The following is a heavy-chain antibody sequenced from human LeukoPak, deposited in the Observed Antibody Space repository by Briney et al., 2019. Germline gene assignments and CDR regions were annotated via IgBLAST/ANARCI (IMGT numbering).Heavy chain of an antibody. CDR3: ARDLEGSSWSFDY. CDR1: GGSISSYY. J-gene: IGHJ4*02. CDR2: IYYSGST. D-gene: IGHD6-13*01. V-gene: IGHV4-59*01. Sequence: SETLSLTCTVSGGSISSYYWSWIRQPPGKGLEWFGYIYYSGSTNYNPSLKSRVTTSVDTSKNQFSLKLSSVTAADTAVYYCARDLEGSSWSFDYWGQGTLVTVSS.